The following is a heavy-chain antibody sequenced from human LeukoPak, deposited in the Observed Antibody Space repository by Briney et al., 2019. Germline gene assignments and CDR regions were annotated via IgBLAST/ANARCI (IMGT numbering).Heavy chain of an antibody. CDR3: AGSVLGGSGIRTIDC. Sequence: GASLKISSNGSGYSSTSYWIGWVRQMPGKRLEWMGIIYPGYSDTRYSPSFQGQVTISADTSITTAYLWWSRLTASNTPMYYRAGSVLGGSGIRTIDCWVEGTLVTVSS. V-gene: IGHV5-51*01. CDR2: IYPGYSDT. CDR1: GYSSTSYW. D-gene: IGHD3-10*01. J-gene: IGHJ4*02.